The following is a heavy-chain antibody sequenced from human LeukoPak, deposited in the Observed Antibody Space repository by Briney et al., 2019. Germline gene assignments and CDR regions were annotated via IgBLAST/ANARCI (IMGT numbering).Heavy chain of an antibody. D-gene: IGHD3-3*01. Sequence: GGSLRLSCAASGFTFSSYSMNWVRQAPGKGLEWVSSISSSSSYIYYADSVKGRFTISRDNAKNSLYLQMNSLRAEDTAVYYCARVGANTIFGLGAFDIWGQGTMVTVSS. CDR1: GFTFSSYS. J-gene: IGHJ3*02. CDR2: ISSSSSYI. V-gene: IGHV3-21*01. CDR3: ARVGANTIFGLGAFDI.